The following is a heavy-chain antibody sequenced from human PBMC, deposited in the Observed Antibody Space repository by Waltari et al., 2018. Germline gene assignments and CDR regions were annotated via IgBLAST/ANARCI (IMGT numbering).Heavy chain of an antibody. CDR2: INHSGST. CDR3: ARGLWGTYY. Sequence: QVQLQQWGAGLLKPSETLSLTCAVYGGSFSGYYWSWIRQPPGKGLEWIGEINHSGSTNYNPSLKSRVTISVDSSKTQFSLNLSSVTAADTAVYYCARGLWGTYYWGQVTLVTVSA. CDR1: GGSFSGYY. D-gene: IGHD3-16*01. V-gene: IGHV4-34*01. J-gene: IGHJ4*02.